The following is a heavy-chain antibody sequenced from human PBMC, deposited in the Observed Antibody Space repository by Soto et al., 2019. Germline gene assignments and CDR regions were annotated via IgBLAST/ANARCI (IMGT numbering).Heavy chain of an antibody. J-gene: IGHJ4*02. Sequence: PGGSLRLSCAAPGFTFSSYGMHWVRQAPGKGLEWVAVISYDGSNKYYADSVKGRFTISRDNSKNTLYLQMNSLRAEDTAVYYCAKDIRYSSGYGGDYWGQGTLVTVSS. CDR2: ISYDGSNK. V-gene: IGHV3-30*18. CDR3: AKDIRYSSGYGGDY. D-gene: IGHD6-19*01. CDR1: GFTFSSYG.